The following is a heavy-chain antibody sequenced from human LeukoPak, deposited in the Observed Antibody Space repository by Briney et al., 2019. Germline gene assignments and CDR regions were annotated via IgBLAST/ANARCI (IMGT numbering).Heavy chain of an antibody. CDR2: INSDGSNT. CDR1: GFTFTTYW. J-gene: IGHJ3*02. Sequence: GGSLRLSCAASGFTFTTYWMHWVRQAPGKGLVWVSHINSDGSNTSYADSVKGRFTISRDNAKNTLYLQMNSLRAEDTAVYYCARAARDAFDIWGQGTMVTVSS. V-gene: IGHV3-74*01. CDR3: ARAARDAFDI.